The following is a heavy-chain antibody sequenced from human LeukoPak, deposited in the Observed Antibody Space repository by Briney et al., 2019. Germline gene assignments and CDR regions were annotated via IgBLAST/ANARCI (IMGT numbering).Heavy chain of an antibody. CDR2: IYYSGST. J-gene: IGHJ5*02. Sequence: SETLSLTCIVSGGSISSSSYYWGWIRQPPGKGLEWIGSIYYSGSTYYNPSLKSRVTISVDTSKNQFSLKLSSVTAADTAVYYCARQASGYGDLDPWGQGTLVTVSS. D-gene: IGHD4-17*01. CDR3: ARQASGYGDLDP. V-gene: IGHV4-39*01. CDR1: GGSISSSSYY.